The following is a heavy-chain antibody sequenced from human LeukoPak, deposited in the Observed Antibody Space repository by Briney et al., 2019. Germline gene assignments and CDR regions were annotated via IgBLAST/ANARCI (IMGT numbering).Heavy chain of an antibody. V-gene: IGHV1-18*04. CDR1: GYTFTSYG. J-gene: IGHJ4*02. CDR3: AREWRYCSSTSCIDY. CDR2: ISAYNGNT. D-gene: IGHD2-2*01. Sequence: ASVKVSCTASGYTFTSYGISWVRQAPGQGLEWMGWISAYNGNTNYEQKLQGRVTMPKDTSTSTAYMDLRSLTSDDTAVYYCAREWRYCSSTSCIDYWGQGTLVTVSS.